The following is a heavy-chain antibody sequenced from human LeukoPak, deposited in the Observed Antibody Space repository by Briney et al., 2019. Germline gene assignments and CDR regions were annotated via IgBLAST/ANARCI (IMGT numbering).Heavy chain of an antibody. D-gene: IGHD3-9*01. CDR3: AFGGYDILTGYLDAFDI. Sequence: GASVKVSCKASGGTFSSYAISWVRQAPGQGLEWMGGIIPIFGTANYAQKFQGRVTLTADKSTSTVYMELSSLRSEDTAVYYCAFGGYDILTGYLDAFDIWGQGTMVTVSS. CDR2: IIPIFGTA. CDR1: GGTFSSYA. J-gene: IGHJ3*02. V-gene: IGHV1-69*06.